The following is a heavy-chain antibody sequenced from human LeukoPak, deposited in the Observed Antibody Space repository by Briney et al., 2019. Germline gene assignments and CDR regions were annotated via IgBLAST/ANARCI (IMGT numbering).Heavy chain of an antibody. D-gene: IGHD6-19*01. CDR3: ARAPEQWLVPAEVDD. CDR1: GFTFSSYS. CDR2: ISSSSSYI. J-gene: IGHJ4*02. V-gene: IGHV3-21*01. Sequence: GGSLRLSCAASGFTFSSYSMNWVRQAPGKGLEWVSSISSSSSYIYYADSVKGRFTISRDNAKNSLYLQMNSLRAEDTAVYYCARAPEQWLVPAEVDDWGQGTLVTVSS.